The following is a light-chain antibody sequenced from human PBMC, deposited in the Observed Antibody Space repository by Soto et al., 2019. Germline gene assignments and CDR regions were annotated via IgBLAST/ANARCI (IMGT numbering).Light chain of an antibody. Sequence: EIVMTQSPATLSVSLGERVTLSCRASQSVSTTLAWYQQKPGQAPRLLIYGASTRATGIPARFSGSGSGTEFTLSISSVQPEDFATYFCQQSYMDPITFGQGTQLEI. CDR2: GAS. CDR1: QSVSTT. CDR3: QQSYMDPIT. J-gene: IGKJ5*01. V-gene: IGKV3-15*01.